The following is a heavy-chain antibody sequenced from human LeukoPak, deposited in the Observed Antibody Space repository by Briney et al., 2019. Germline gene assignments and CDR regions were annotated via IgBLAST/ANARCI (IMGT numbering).Heavy chain of an antibody. Sequence: GGSLRLSCAASGFTFRQYWMHWVRQDPRKGLVWVSRINGDGRNINYADSVRGRFTISRDNAKNTLYLQMNTLRVEDTAVYYCTRDLMDYDVSTGLHHYYMDVWGQGTTVTVSS. CDR3: TRDLMDYDVSTGLHHYYMDV. J-gene: IGHJ6*02. CDR2: INGDGRNI. V-gene: IGHV3-74*01. CDR1: GFTFRQYW. D-gene: IGHD3-9*01.